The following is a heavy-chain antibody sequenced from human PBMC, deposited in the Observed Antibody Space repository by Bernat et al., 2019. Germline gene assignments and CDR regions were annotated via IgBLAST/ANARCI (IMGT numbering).Heavy chain of an antibody. Sequence: EVQLVETGGGLIQPGGSLRLSCAASGFSVSSSYMSWVRQAPGKGLEWVSIIYSGGNTYYADSVGGRFTISRDNSMNTLYLQMNNLGADDTAVYYCARERATVSDAFDFWGQGTIVTVSS. J-gene: IGHJ3*01. D-gene: IGHD4-17*01. CDR2: IYSGGNT. V-gene: IGHV3-53*02. CDR3: ARERATVSDAFDF. CDR1: GFSVSSSY.